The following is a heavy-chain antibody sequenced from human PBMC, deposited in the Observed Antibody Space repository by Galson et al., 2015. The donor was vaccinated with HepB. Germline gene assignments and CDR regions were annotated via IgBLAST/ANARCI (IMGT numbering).Heavy chain of an antibody. D-gene: IGHD2-2*01. CDR2: ISSSSSYT. V-gene: IGHV3-11*05. Sequence: SLRLSCAASGFTFSDYYMSWIRQAPGKGLEWVSYISSSSSYTNYADSVKGRFTISRDNAKNSLYLQMNSLRAEDTAVYYCARESGVVPAAIRQWFDPWGQGTLVTVSS. J-gene: IGHJ5*02. CDR1: GFTFSDYY. CDR3: ARESGVVPAAIRQWFDP.